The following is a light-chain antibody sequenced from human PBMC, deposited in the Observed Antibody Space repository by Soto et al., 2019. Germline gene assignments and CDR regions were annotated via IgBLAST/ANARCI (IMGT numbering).Light chain of an antibody. CDR3: QSSDGNNMV. J-gene: IGLJ2*01. CDR1: SGSIASGY. V-gene: IGLV6-57*02. CDR2: EDN. Sequence: NFMLTQPHSVSESPGKTVTISCTGSSGSIASGYVQWYQQRPGSAPTTLIYEDNRRPAAVPDRFSGSIDSSSNSASLTISGLRPEDEADYYCQSSDGNNMVFGGGTKLTVL.